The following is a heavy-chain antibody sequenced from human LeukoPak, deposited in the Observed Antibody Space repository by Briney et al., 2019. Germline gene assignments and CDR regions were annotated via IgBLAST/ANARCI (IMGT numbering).Heavy chain of an antibody. CDR3: ARRLDYCSGGSCYLGDAFDI. V-gene: IGHV5-51*01. Sequence: GESLKISCKGSGYSFTSYWIGWVRQMPGKGLEWMGIIYPGDSDTRYSPSFQGQVTISADKSISTAYLQWSSLKASDTAMYYCARRLDYCSGGSCYLGDAFDIWGQGTMVTVSS. D-gene: IGHD2-15*01. CDR2: IYPGDSDT. J-gene: IGHJ3*02. CDR1: GYSFTSYW.